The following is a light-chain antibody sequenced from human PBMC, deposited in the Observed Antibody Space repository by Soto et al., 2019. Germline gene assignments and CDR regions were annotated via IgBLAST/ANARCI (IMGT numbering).Light chain of an antibody. V-gene: IGLV2-14*01. CDR3: CSYAGSYNLGV. CDR1: SSDVGGYNY. Sequence: QSALTQPASVSGSPGQSITISCTGTSSDVGGYNYVSWYQQHPGKAPKLMIYEVSNRPSGVSNRFSGSKSGNTASLTISGLQAEDEADYYCCSYAGSYNLGVFGGGTKVTVL. CDR2: EVS. J-gene: IGLJ3*02.